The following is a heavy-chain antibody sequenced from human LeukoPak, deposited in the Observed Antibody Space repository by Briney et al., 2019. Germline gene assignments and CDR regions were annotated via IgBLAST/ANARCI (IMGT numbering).Heavy chain of an antibody. J-gene: IGHJ4*02. CDR3: AREASEIYYYDSSGYYYSQYYFDY. V-gene: IGHV4-30-4*01. D-gene: IGHD3-22*01. CDR1: GGSISSGDYY. Sequence: TLSLTCTVSGGSISSGDYYWSWIRQPPGKGLEWIGYIYYSGSTYYNPSLKSRVTISVDTSKNQFSLKLSSVTAADTAVYYCAREASEIYYYDSSGYYYSQYYFDYWGQGTLVTVSS. CDR2: IYYSGST.